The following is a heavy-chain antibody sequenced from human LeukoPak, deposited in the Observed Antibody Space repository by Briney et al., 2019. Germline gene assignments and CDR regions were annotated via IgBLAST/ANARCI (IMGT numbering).Heavy chain of an antibody. CDR2: IYYSGST. Sequence: SETLSLTCAVYGGSFSGYYWSWIRQPPGKGLEWIGYIYYSGSTNYNPSLKSRVTISVDTSKNQFSLKLSSVTAADTAVYYCARHVYDFWSGDRDDAFDIWGQGTMVTVSS. D-gene: IGHD3-3*01. CDR3: ARHVYDFWSGDRDDAFDI. V-gene: IGHV4-59*08. J-gene: IGHJ3*02. CDR1: GGSFSGYY.